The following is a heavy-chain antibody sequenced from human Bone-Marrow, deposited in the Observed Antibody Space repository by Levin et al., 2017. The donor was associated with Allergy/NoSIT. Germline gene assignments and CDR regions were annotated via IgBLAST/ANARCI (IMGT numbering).Heavy chain of an antibody. CDR2: IYSGGST. J-gene: IGHJ4*02. CDR3: ARVGYSSGWYRS. V-gene: IGHV3-53*01. Sequence: GASVKVSCAASGFTVSTNYMSWVRQAPGKGLEWVSVIYSGGSTYYADSVKGRFIISRDSSKNTLYLQMNSLRAEDTAVYYCARVGYSSGWYRSWGQGTLVTVSS. D-gene: IGHD6-19*01. CDR1: GFTVSTNY.